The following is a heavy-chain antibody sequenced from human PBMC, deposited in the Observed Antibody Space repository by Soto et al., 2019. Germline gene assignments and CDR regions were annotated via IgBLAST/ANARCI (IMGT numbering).Heavy chain of an antibody. J-gene: IGHJ5*01. CDR3: VKATLPTAIKFGVDS. CDR2: ISHDGNQK. V-gene: IGHV3-30*18. Sequence: RRLSCAASGFTFSSYGMHWVRQTPDKGLEWVAVISHDGNQKYYADFAKGRFTISRDNARNTLHLQMNSLRPEDTAFFYCVKATLPTAIKFGVDSWGQGTLVTVYS. CDR1: GFTFSSYG. D-gene: IGHD2-2*01.